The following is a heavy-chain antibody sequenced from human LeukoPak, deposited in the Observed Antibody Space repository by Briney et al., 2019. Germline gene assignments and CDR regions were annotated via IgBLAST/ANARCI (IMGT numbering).Heavy chain of an antibody. CDR2: IYYSGST. CDR3: ARDRYYGSGGYALDY. D-gene: IGHD3-10*01. CDR1: GGSVSSGSYY. V-gene: IGHV4-61*01. J-gene: IGHJ4*02. Sequence: SETLSLTCTVSGGSVSSGSYYWSWIRQPPGKGLEWIGYIYYSGSTNYNPSLKSRVTISVDTSKNQFSLKMSSVTAADTAVYYCARDRYYGSGGYALDYWGQGTLVTVSS.